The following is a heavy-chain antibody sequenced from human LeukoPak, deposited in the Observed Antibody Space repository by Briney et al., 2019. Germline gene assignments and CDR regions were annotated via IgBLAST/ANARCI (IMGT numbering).Heavy chain of an antibody. CDR3: ARGNYDSSGPLPLDY. J-gene: IGHJ4*02. Sequence: GGSLRLSCAASGFTVSSNYMSWVRQAPGKGLEWVSVIYSGGSTYYADSVKGRFTISRDNSKNTLYLQMNSLRAEDTAVYYCARGNYDSSGPLPLDYWGQGTLVTVSS. CDR1: GFTVSSNY. CDR2: IYSGGST. D-gene: IGHD3-22*01. V-gene: IGHV3-66*01.